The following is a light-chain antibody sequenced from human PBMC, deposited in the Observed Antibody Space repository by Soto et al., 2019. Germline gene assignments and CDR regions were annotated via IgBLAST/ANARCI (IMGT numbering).Light chain of an antibody. CDR1: SSDVGGYNY. Sequence: QSALTQPASVSGSPGQSITISCTGTSSDVGGYNYVSWYQQHPGKAPKLIIYEVSNWPSGVSNRFSGSKSGNTASLTISGLQAEDEADYYCSSYTDSITVEVFGTGTKLTVL. V-gene: IGLV2-14*01. J-gene: IGLJ1*01. CDR3: SSYTDSITVEV. CDR2: EVS.